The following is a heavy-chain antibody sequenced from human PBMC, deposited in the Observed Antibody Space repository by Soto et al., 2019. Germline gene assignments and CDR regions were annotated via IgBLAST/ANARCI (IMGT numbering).Heavy chain of an antibody. CDR3: TTLDFWSGYYENYYYGMDV. J-gene: IGHJ6*02. CDR1: GFTFSNAW. D-gene: IGHD3-3*01. Sequence: PGGSLRLSCAASGFTFSNAWMGWVRQAPGKGLEWVGRIKSKTDGGTTDYAAPVKGRFTISRDDSKNTLYLQMNSLKTEDTAVYYCTTLDFWSGYYENYYYGMDVWGQGTTVTVSS. CDR2: IKSKTDGGTT. V-gene: IGHV3-15*01.